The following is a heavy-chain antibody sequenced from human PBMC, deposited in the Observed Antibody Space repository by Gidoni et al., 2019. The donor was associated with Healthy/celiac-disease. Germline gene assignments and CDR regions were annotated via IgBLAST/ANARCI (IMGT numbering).Heavy chain of an antibody. CDR1: GGSISSYY. Sequence: QVQLQESGPGLVKPSETLSLTCTVSGGSISSYYWSWIRQPPGKGLEWIGYIYYSGSTNYNPSLKSRVTISVDTSKNQFSLKLSSVTAADTAVYYCARGGSYRHNWFDPWGQGTLVTVSS. V-gene: IGHV4-59*01. CDR2: IYYSGST. D-gene: IGHD3-16*02. CDR3: ARGGSYRHNWFDP. J-gene: IGHJ5*02.